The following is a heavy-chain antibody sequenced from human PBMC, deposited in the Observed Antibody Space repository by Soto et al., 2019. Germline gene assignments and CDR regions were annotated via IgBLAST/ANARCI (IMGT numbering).Heavy chain of an antibody. CDR3: QYPFDSRGVPAFDY. J-gene: IGHJ4*02. Sequence: GGSLRLSCAASGFTFTKALMSWVRQAPGKGLEWVGRIKSTTDGGTTDYAPPVKGRFTISRDDSKTTMYLQMNSLRTEDTGVYYCQYPFDSRGVPAFDYWGQGTLVNVSS. D-gene: IGHD3-22*01. V-gene: IGHV3-15*01. CDR2: IKSTTDGGTT. CDR1: GFTFTKAL.